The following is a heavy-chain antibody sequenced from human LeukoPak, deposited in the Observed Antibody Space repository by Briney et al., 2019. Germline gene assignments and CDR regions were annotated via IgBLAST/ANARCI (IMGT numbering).Heavy chain of an antibody. V-gene: IGHV4-31*03. CDR2: IYYSGST. D-gene: IGHD6-19*01. CDR1: GCSISSGGYY. CDR3: ARDFVSRYRSGWDSFDI. Sequence: SQTLSPTCTVSGCSISSGGYYWGWIRQHPGQGLEWIRYIYYSGSTYYNPSLKRRVIISVDTSKNQFSLKLSSVTTADPAVYYCARDFVSRYRSGWDSFDIWGQGTMVTVSS. J-gene: IGHJ3*02.